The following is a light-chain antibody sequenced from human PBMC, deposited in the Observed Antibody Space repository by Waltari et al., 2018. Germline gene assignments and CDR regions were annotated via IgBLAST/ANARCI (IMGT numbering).Light chain of an antibody. Sequence: DIQMTQSPSSVSASVGDRVTITCRASQDISSRLAWYQRKPGRAPKLLIYGASNLQSGVPSRFSGSGSGTDFTLTISNLQPEDFTTYYCQQGNSFPITFGQGTRLEMK. V-gene: IGKV1-12*01. CDR3: QQGNSFPIT. CDR2: GAS. CDR1: QDISSR. J-gene: IGKJ5*01.